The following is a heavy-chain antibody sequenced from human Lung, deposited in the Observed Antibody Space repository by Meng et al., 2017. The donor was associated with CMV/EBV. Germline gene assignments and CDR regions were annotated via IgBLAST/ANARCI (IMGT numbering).Heavy chain of an antibody. J-gene: IGHJ4*02. Sequence: SCAASGFPFTNAWMSWVRQAPGKGLEWVARIKSKTDGGTTDYAAPVKGRFAISRDDSKNTLYLQMNSLKTEDTALYYYTTDMHWGQGTLVTVSS. CDR2: IKSKTDGGTT. CDR1: GFPFTNAW. CDR3: TTDMH. V-gene: IGHV3-15*01.